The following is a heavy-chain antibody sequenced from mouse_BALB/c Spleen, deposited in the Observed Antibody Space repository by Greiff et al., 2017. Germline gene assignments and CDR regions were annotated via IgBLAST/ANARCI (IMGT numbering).Heavy chain of an antibody. CDR1: GFTFSSFG. J-gene: IGHJ4*01. V-gene: IGHV5-17*02. CDR2: ISSGSSTI. D-gene: IGHD1-3*01. CDR3: ARGVAPYYAMDY. Sequence: EVKLVESGGGLVQPGGSRKLSCAASGFTFSSFGMHWVRQAPEKGLEWVAYISSGSSTIYYADTVKGRFTISRDNPKNTLFLQMTSLRSEDTAMYYCARGVAPYYAMDYWGQGTSVTVSS.